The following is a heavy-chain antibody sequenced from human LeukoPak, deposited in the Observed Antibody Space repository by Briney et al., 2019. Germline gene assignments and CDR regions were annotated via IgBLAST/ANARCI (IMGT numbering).Heavy chain of an antibody. CDR1: GFTFSGYE. Sequence: GGSLRLSCAASGFTFSGYELNWVRQAPGKGLEWASYISTTGTTVYYADSVKGRFTISRDNVKNSLYLQMNSLRDEDTAVYYCARGGDYGDYVDFAYWGQGTLVTVSS. CDR3: ARGGDYGDYVDFAY. V-gene: IGHV3-48*03. J-gene: IGHJ4*02. CDR2: ISTTGTTV. D-gene: IGHD4-17*01.